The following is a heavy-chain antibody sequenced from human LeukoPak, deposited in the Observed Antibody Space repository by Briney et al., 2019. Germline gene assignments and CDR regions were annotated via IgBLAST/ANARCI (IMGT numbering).Heavy chain of an antibody. V-gene: IGHV3-7*01. D-gene: IGHD6-13*01. J-gene: IGHJ6*02. CDR1: GFTFSSYW. Sequence: PGGSLRLSCAASGFTFSSYWMSWVRQAPVKGLEWVANIKQDGSEKYYVDSVKGRFTISRDNAKNSLYLQMNSLRAEDTAVYYCARDKRGYSSSWTDLYYYYYYGMDVWGQGTTVTVSS. CDR3: ARDKRGYSSSWTDLYYYYYYGMDV. CDR2: IKQDGSEK.